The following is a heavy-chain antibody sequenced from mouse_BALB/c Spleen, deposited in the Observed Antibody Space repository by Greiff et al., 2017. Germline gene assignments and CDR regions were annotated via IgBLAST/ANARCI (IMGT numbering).Heavy chain of an antibody. Sequence: LQQPGSELVRPGASVKLSCKASGYTFTSYWMHWVKQRPGQGLEWIGNIYPGSGSTNYDEKFKSKATLTVDTSSSTAYMQLSSLTSEDSAVYYCTRWVLYAMDYWGQGTSVTVSS. CDR2: IYPGSGST. CDR3: TRWVLYAMDY. J-gene: IGHJ4*01. CDR1: GYTFTSYW. V-gene: IGHV1S22*01.